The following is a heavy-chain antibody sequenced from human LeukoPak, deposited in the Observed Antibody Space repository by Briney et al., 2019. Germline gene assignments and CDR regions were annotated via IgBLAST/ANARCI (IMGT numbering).Heavy chain of an antibody. V-gene: IGHV4-39*01. CDR1: GGSISSYY. J-gene: IGHJ4*02. Sequence: SETLSLTCTVSGGSISSYYWAWIRQPPGKGLEWIGSIYYTGSTYYNASLKSRVTLSVDPSKKQFSLKLTSLTATDTALYYCARLRDGYNEFDYWGQGTLVAVSS. D-gene: IGHD5-24*01. CDR2: IYYTGST. CDR3: ARLRDGYNEFDY.